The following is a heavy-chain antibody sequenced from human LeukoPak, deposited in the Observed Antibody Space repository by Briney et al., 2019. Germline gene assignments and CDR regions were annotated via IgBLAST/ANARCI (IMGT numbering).Heavy chain of an antibody. CDR2: ISAYNGNT. J-gene: IGHJ4*02. D-gene: IGHD3-22*01. V-gene: IGHV1-18*01. CDR3: ARDRYYDSSGYYSSY. CDR1: GYTFTSYG. Sequence: ASVKVSCKASGYTFTSYGISWVRQAPGQGLEWMVWISAYNGNTNYAQKLQGRVTMTTDTSTSTAYMELRSLRSDDTAVYYCARDRYYDSSGYYSSYWGQGTLVTVSS.